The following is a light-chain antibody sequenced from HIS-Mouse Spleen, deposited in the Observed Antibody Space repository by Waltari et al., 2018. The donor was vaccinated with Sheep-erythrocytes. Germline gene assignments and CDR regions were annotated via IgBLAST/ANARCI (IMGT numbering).Light chain of an antibody. CDR1: SLRSYY. CDR3: NSRDSSGNHLGVV. V-gene: IGLV3-19*01. J-gene: IGLJ2*01. Sequence: SSELTQDPAVSVALGQTVRITCQGDSLRSYYASWFQQKPGQAPVLGIYGKNNRPSGIQDRFSGSSSGNTASLTITGAQAEDEADFYCNSRDSSGNHLGVVFGGGTKLTVL. CDR2: GKN.